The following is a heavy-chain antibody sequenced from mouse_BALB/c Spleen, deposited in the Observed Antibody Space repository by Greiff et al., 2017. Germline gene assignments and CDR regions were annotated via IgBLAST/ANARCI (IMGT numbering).Heavy chain of an antibody. D-gene: IGHD1-1*01. J-gene: IGHJ3*01. CDR3: AITTVVAKEFAY. Sequence: EVQVVESGGGLVKPGGSLKLSCAASGFTFSSYAMSWVRQSPEKRLEWVAEISSGGSYTSYPDTVTGRFTISRDNAKNTLYLEMSSLRSEDTAMYYCAITTVVAKEFAYWGQGTLVTVTA. CDR1: GFTFSSYA. V-gene: IGHV5-9-4*01. CDR2: ISSGGSYT.